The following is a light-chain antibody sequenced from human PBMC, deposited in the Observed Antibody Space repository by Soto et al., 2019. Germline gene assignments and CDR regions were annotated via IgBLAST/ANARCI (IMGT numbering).Light chain of an antibody. J-gene: IGKJ1*01. Sequence: EIVLTHSPATLSLSPGERATLSCRASQGVSGNLAWYQQKPGQAPRLLIYGASTRATGIPARFSGTGSGTEFTLIISSLQSEDFAFYYCQQYNNWPRTCGQGTKGDIK. CDR1: QGVSGN. CDR3: QQYNNWPRT. CDR2: GAS. V-gene: IGKV3D-15*01.